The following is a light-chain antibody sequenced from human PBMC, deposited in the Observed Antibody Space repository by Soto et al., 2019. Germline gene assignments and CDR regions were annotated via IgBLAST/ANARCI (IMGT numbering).Light chain of an antibody. CDR1: NIGSKS. CDR2: YDS. J-gene: IGLJ7*01. Sequence: SDELTQPPSVSVAPGKTARITCGGNNIGSKSVHWYQQKPGQAPVVVIYYDSDRPSGIPERFSGSNSGNTATLTISRVEAGDEADYYCQMWDSSSDHAVFGGGTQLTVL. CDR3: QMWDSSSDHAV. V-gene: IGLV3-21*04.